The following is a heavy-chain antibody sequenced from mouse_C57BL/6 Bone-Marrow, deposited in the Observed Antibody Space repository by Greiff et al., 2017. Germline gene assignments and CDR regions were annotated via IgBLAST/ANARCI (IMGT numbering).Heavy chain of an antibody. CDR3: ARRDDYDCYAMDY. D-gene: IGHD2-4*01. CDR1: GYTFTSYG. Sequence: QVQLKQSGAELARPGASVKLSCKASGYTFTSYGISWVKQRTGQGLEWIGEIYPSSGNTYYNEKFKGKATLTADKSSSTAYMELRSLTSEDSAVYFCARRDDYDCYAMDYWGQGTSVTVSS. V-gene: IGHV1-81*01. J-gene: IGHJ4*01. CDR2: IYPSSGNT.